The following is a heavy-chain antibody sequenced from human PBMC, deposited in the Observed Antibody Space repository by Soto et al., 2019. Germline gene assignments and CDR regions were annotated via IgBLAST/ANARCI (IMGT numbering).Heavy chain of an antibody. J-gene: IGHJ6*02. CDR1: NASISSYY. CDR2: MAPSGSS. Sequence: QVRLQESGPGLAKPSETLSLTCTVSNASISSYYWSWIRQPPGKRLEWIGYMAPSGSSKYNPSLAGRVTISVDTSNNQFSLKLTSVTAADTAVYYCARDGNFGDDIHDYYGMDVWGRGTTVTVSS. D-gene: IGHD4-17*01. CDR3: ARDGNFGDDIHDYYGMDV. V-gene: IGHV4-59*01.